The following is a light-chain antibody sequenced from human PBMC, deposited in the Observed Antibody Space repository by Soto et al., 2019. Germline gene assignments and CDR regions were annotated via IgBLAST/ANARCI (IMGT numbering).Light chain of an antibody. CDR2: GNT. CDR3: QSYDNSLSGFYV. V-gene: IGLV1-40*01. CDR1: SSNIGANSD. J-gene: IGLJ1*01. Sequence: QFVLTQPPSVSGAPGQRVTISCTGSSSNIGANSDVHWYQQLTGAAPKLLIYGNTNRPSGVSDRFSASKSGTSASLAITGLQAEDEADYYCQSYDNSLSGFYVFGTGTKVTVL.